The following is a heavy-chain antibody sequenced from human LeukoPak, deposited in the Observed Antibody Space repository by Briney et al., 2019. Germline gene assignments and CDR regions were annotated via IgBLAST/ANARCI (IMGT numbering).Heavy chain of an antibody. CDR1: GGSLSSYY. D-gene: IGHD2-2*01. Sequence: PSETLSLTCTDSGGSLSSYYRSWIRQPPGKGLEWIGYIYYSGSTNYNPSLTSRVTISLDTSKTQFSLKLSSVTAADTAVYYCATSPSSECSTSCYTFAYWGQGTLVTVAS. CDR3: ATSPSSECSTSCYTFAY. V-gene: IGHV4-59*01. CDR2: IYYSGST. J-gene: IGHJ4*02.